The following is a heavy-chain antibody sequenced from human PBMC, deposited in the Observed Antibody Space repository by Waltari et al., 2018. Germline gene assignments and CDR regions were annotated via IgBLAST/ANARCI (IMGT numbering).Heavy chain of an antibody. CDR1: GFTFRSFA. D-gene: IGHD2-15*01. V-gene: IGHV3-30*16. CDR3: ARDQKGGY. Sequence: QVQLVESGGGVVQPGRSLRLSCAASGFTFRSFALHRVRQAPGKGLEWVAVISYDGSNKYYADSVKGRFTISRDNSKNTLYLQMNSLRAEDTAVYYCARDQKGGYWGLGTLVTVSS. CDR2: ISYDGSNK. J-gene: IGHJ4*02.